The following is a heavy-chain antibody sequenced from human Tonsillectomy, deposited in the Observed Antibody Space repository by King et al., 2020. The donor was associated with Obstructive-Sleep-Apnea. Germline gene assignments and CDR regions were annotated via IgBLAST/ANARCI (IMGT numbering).Heavy chain of an antibody. V-gene: IGHV1-18*01. Sequence: QLVQSGAEVRKPGASVKVSCKSFVYTFTNFDVTWLRQAPGQGLVWLGYISTSKGNAKSAQRVQGRVTLTTDTSTSTAYMELRSLRSDDTAIYFCARHGGYSQPEFKFWGQGTLVTVSS. CDR3: ARHGGYSQPEFKF. D-gene: IGHD5-18*01. J-gene: IGHJ4*02. CDR2: ISTSKGNA. CDR1: VYTFTNFD.